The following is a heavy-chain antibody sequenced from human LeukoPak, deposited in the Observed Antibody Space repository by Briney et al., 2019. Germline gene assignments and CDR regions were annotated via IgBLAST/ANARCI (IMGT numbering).Heavy chain of an antibody. CDR2: IYYSRST. CDR3: ARSHGITGTIEVLDY. Sequence: PSETLSLTCTVSGGSISSGGYYWSWIRQHPGKGLEWIGYIYYSRSTYYNPSLKSRVTISVDTSKNQFSLKLSSVTAADTAVYYCARSHGITGTIEVLDYWGQGTLVTVSS. CDR1: GGSISSGGYY. V-gene: IGHV4-31*03. D-gene: IGHD1-20*01. J-gene: IGHJ4*02.